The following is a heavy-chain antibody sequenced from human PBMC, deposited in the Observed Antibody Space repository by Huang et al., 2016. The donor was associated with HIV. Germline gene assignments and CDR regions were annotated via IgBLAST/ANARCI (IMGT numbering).Heavy chain of an antibody. CDR2: IKIDGRTT. J-gene: IGHJ3*02. D-gene: IGHD2-15*01. CDR3: ARAGGFEI. CDR1: GFKFSNYR. V-gene: IGHV3-74*01. Sequence: EEHLVESGGGLVQTGGSLRFSCVSSGFKFSNYRMQWVLQAPGKGLLWVSRIKIDGRTTDYADSVNGRFTISRDNAKNTLYLQMSSLTAEDTAIYYCARAGGFEIWGQGTVVTVSS.